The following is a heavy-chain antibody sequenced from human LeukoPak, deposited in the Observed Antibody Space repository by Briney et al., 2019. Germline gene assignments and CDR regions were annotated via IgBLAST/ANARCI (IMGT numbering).Heavy chain of an antibody. CDR1: GFTFSDYY. CDR2: ISSSGSTI. CDR3: ARDASYYYDSRGYYGY. V-gene: IGHV3-11*01. D-gene: IGHD3-22*01. J-gene: IGHJ4*02. Sequence: PGGPLRLSCAASGFTFSDYYMSWIRQAPGKGLEWASYISSSGSTIDYADSVKGRFTISRDNAKNSLYLQMNSLRAEDTAVYYCARDASYYYDSRGYYGYWGQGTLVSVSS.